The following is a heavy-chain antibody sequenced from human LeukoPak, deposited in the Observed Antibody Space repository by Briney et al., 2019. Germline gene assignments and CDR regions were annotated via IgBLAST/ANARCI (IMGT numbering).Heavy chain of an antibody. Sequence: GGSLRLSCAASGFSFSSYSFNWVRQAPGEGLDWLAYIHSGGSLRYYSKSVKGRFTISRDNGKNSLFLQMDGLSAEDAGIYYCAIWVDPGQAAVVPDAGGYWGQGPPVTVSS. J-gene: IGHJ4*02. D-gene: IGHD2-21*02. CDR1: GFSFSSYS. CDR2: IHSGGSLR. CDR3: AIWVDPGQAAVVPDAGGY. V-gene: IGHV3-48*01.